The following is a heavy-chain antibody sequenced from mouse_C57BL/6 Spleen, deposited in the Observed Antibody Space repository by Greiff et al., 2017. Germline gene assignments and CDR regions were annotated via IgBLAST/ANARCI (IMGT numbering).Heavy chain of an antibody. CDR1: GYTFTSYW. Sequence: QVQLQQPGAELVKPGASVKMSCKASGYTFTSYWITWVKQRPGQGLEWIGDIYPGSGSTNYNEKFKSKATLTVDTSSSTAYMPVSSLTSEDSAVYYCARWDYGSSYGFAYWGQGTLVTVSA. CDR2: IYPGSGST. J-gene: IGHJ3*01. CDR3: ARWDYGSSYGFAY. D-gene: IGHD1-1*01. V-gene: IGHV1-55*01.